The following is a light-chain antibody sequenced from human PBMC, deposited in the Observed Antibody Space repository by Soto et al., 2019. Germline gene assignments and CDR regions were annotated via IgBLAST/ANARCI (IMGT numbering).Light chain of an antibody. CDR1: QSVNSN. Sequence: EIVMTQSRATLSVSPGERATHACRASQSVNSNLAWYQQKPGQAPRLLIYGASTRATGIPARFSGSGSGTEFTLTISSLQSEDFAVYYCQQYNNWPPWTFGQGTKVEIK. CDR3: QQYNNWPPWT. V-gene: IGKV3-15*01. J-gene: IGKJ1*01. CDR2: GAS.